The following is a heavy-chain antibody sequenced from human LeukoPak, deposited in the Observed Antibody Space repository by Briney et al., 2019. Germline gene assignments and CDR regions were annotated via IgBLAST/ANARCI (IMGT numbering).Heavy chain of an antibody. Sequence: GESLKISCKGSGYDFTFYWVAWVRQMPGKGLEWMGIIYPGDSDTRYSPSFQGQVTISADKSISTAYLQWNSLKASDTAMYYCARYGSGIADYWGQGTLVTVSS. V-gene: IGHV5-51*01. J-gene: IGHJ4*02. CDR2: IYPGDSDT. CDR3: ARYGSGIADY. CDR1: GYDFTFYW. D-gene: IGHD3-10*01.